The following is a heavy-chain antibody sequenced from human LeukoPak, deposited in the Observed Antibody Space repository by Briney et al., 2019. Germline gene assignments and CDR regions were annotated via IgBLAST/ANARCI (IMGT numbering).Heavy chain of an antibody. CDR1: GFTFSSYE. V-gene: IGHV3-48*03. D-gene: IGHD6-19*01. CDR3: ARVGAAVAVDY. CDR2: ISSSGSTI. J-gene: IGHJ4*01. Sequence: QPGGSLRLSCAASGFTFSSYEMNWVRQAPGKGLEWVSYISSSGSTIYYADSVKGRFTISRDNAKNSLYLQMNSLRAEDTAVYYCARVGAAVAVDYWGQEPWSPSPQ.